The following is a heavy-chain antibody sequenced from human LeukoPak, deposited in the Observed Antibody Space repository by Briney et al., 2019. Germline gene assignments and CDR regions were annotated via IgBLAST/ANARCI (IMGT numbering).Heavy chain of an antibody. CDR2: IIPILGIA. D-gene: IGHD3-9*01. CDR1: GGTFSSYA. J-gene: IGHJ5*02. CDR3: ARDGYFESNWFDP. Sequence: SVKVSCKASGGTFSSYAISWVRQAPGQGLEWMGRIIPILGIANYAQKFQGRVTITADKSTSTAYMELRSLRSDDTAVYYCARDGYFESNWFDPWGQGTLVTVSS. V-gene: IGHV1-69*04.